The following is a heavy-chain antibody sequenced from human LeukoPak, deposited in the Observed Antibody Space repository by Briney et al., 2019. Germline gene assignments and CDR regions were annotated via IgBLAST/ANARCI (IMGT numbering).Heavy chain of an antibody. V-gene: IGHV1-46*01. CDR2: INPSGGST. J-gene: IGHJ3*02. CDR3: ARSSAYYNEADI. Sequence: ASVKVSCKTSGYSFTIYFMHWGRHAPGQGLEWMGIINPSGGSTTYGQNFQGRLTMTSDTSTSTVYMELSSLRSEDTAVYYCARSSAYYNEADIWGQGTMVTVSS. CDR1: GYSFTIYF. D-gene: IGHD3-9*01.